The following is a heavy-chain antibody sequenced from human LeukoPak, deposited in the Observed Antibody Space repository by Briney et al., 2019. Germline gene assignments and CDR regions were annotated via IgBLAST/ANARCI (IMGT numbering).Heavy chain of an antibody. V-gene: IGHV3-15*01. Sequence: PGGSLRLSCVLSGLTFSDAWMSWVRQAPGKGLEWVGRIRNDRITDYAAPVQGSFSISRDNSKNTFYLQMNSLRAEDTAVYYCARDWLGVNWGYCDYWGQGTLVTVSS. CDR1: GLTFSDAW. CDR2: IRNDRIT. D-gene: IGHD7-27*01. CDR3: ARDWLGVNWGYCDY. J-gene: IGHJ4*02.